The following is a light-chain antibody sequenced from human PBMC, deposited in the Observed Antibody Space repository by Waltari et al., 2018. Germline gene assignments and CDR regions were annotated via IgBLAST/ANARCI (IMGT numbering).Light chain of an antibody. J-gene: IGKJ1*01. V-gene: IGKV2-28*01. CDR1: QSLLDRNGYSY. Sequence: DVVMTQSPLSLAVTPGEPASMSCRSNQSLLDRNGYSYLDWYLQRPVQSPQLLIYLASTRASGVPDRFSGSGSGAAFTLKISRVEAEDVGVYYCMQTRQSPQTFGQGTKVDIK. CDR3: MQTRQSPQT. CDR2: LAS.